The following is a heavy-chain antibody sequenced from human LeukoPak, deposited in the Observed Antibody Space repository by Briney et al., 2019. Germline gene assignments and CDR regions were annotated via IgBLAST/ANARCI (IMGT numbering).Heavy chain of an antibody. CDR2: ISSSGSTK. D-gene: IGHD3-22*01. CDR1: GFTFSRYE. Sequence: GGSLRLSCAASGFTFSRYEMNWVRQAPGKGLEWISYISSSGSTKYYADSVKGRFTISRDNAKNSLYLQMNSLRAEDTTVYYCARAHDGSRGYAFDIWGQGTMVTVSS. CDR3: ARAHDGSRGYAFDI. J-gene: IGHJ3*02. V-gene: IGHV3-48*03.